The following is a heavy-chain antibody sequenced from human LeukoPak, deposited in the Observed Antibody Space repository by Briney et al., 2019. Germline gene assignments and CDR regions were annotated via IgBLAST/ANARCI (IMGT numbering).Heavy chain of an antibody. J-gene: IGHJ4*02. V-gene: IGHV1-2*02. CDR2: INPNSGGT. D-gene: IGHD3-3*01. CDR3: ARVRYDFWSGYHAFDY. Sequence: GASVKVSCKASGYTFTGYYMHWVRQAPGQGLEWMGWINPNSGGTNYAQKFQGRVTMTRDTSISTAYMELSRLRSDDTAVYYCARVRYDFWSGYHAFDYWGQGTLVTVSS. CDR1: GYTFTGYY.